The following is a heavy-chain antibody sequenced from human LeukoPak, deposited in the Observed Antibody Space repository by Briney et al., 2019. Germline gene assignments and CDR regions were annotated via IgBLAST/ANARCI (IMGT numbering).Heavy chain of an antibody. CDR1: GYSITSGYY. Sequence: SETLSLTCAVSGYSITSGYYWGWIRQPPGKGLEWIGSIYHSGSTYYNPSLKSRVTMSIDTSKNQFSLKLSSATAADTAVYYCARASSSWGGDYWGQGTLVTVSS. CDR3: ARASSSWGGDY. J-gene: IGHJ4*02. CDR2: IYHSGST. V-gene: IGHV4-38-2*01. D-gene: IGHD6-13*01.